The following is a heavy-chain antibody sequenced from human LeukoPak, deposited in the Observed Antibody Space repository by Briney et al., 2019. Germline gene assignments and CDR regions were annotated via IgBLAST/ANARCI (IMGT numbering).Heavy chain of an antibody. J-gene: IGHJ4*02. CDR2: IIPIFGTA. CDR1: GGTFSGYA. Sequence: ASVKVSCKASGGTFSGYAISWVRQAPGQGLEWMGGIIPIFGTAIYAQKFQGRVTITADKSTSTAYMELSSLRSEDTAVYYCARVGIGNKGLFAYWGQGTLVTVSS. CDR3: ARVGIGNKGLFAY. V-gene: IGHV1-69*06. D-gene: IGHD2-15*01.